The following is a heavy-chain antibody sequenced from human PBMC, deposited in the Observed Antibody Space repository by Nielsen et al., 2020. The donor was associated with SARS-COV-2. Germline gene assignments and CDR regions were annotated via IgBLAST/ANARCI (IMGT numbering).Heavy chain of an antibody. CDR3: ARGTYNFRSYSSSGMDV. CDR1: GGAFSGYR. J-gene: IGHJ6*02. V-gene: IGHV4-34*01. D-gene: IGHD3-3*01. CDR2: SNQGGDA. Sequence: SETLSLTCGVYGGAFSGYRWTWVRQPPGKGLEWIGESNQGGDANYSPSLKNRVTISMDTSKMQFSLRLTSVTAADTGTYFCARGTYNFRSYSSSGMDVWGQGTTVIVSS.